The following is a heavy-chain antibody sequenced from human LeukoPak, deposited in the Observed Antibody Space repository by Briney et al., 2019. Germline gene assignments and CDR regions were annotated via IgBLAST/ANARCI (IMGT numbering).Heavy chain of an antibody. CDR3: ARDRYDFWSGYYTLFDY. D-gene: IGHD3-3*01. V-gene: IGHV3-30-3*01. J-gene: IGHJ4*02. CDR1: GFTFSSYA. CDR2: ISYDGSNK. Sequence: GGSLRLSCAASGFTFSSYAMHWVRQAPGKGLEWVAVISYDGSNKYYADSVKGRFTISRDNSKNTLYLQMNSLRAEDTAVYYCARDRYDFWSGYYTLFDYWGQGTLVTVSS.